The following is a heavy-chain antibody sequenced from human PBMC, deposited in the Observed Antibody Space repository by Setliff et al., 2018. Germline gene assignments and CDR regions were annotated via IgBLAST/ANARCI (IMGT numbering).Heavy chain of an antibody. V-gene: IGHV4-39*07. CDR2: IYYSGGT. CDR3: ARGLRGQLITSFDN. J-gene: IGHJ4*02. CDR1: GDYISNNPYY. D-gene: IGHD4-17*01. Sequence: PSETLSLTCKVSGDYISNNPYYWGWMRQPPGKGLEWIGSIYYSGGTYYDPSLKSRVTISLDTSKRQFSLNLTSVTAADTAVYYCARGLRGQLITSFDNWGQGTLVTVSS.